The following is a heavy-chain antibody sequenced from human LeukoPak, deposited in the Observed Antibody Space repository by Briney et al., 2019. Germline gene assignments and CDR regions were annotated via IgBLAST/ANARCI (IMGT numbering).Heavy chain of an antibody. J-gene: IGHJ6*03. CDR1: GATFTTYA. Sequence: GSSVKVSCKASGATFTTYAIIWVRQAPGQGLEWMGGIIPVFGTANYAQRFQGRVTISTDESTGTAYMELTSLRSEDTAVYYCARDPGVQYGSNYYYYMDVWGKGTTVTVSS. D-gene: IGHD4-11*01. V-gene: IGHV1-69*05. CDR2: IIPVFGTA. CDR3: ARDPGVQYGSNYYYYMDV.